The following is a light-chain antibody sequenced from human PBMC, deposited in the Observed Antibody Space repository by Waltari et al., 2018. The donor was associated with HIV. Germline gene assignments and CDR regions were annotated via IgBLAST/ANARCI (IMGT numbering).Light chain of an antibody. CDR2: KTS. J-gene: IGKJ2*01. CDR3: QQYNSHSYT. V-gene: IGKV1-5*03. CDR1: QIIHNW. Sequence: DVQMTQSPSTLSASVGDKVTITCRASQIIHNWLAWYQQKPGKPPKLVIYKTSYLESGVPSRFSGSGSGADFTLTIDGLQPDDFATYYCQQYNSHSYTFGQGTKVDVK.